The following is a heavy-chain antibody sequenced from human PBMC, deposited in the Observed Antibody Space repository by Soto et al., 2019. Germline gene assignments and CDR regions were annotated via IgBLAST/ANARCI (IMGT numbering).Heavy chain of an antibody. J-gene: IGHJ4*02. V-gene: IGHV4-34*01. CDR2: INHSGST. D-gene: IGHD4-17*01. CDR3: ARGPRRRGYYGDLSSPSGYFDY. Sequence: PSESLSLTCAVYGGSFSGYYWSWIRQPPGKGLEWIGEINHSGSTNYNPSLKSRVTISVDTSKNQFSLKLSSVTAADTAVYYCARGPRRRGYYGDLSSPSGYFDYWGQGTLVTVS. CDR1: GGSFSGYY.